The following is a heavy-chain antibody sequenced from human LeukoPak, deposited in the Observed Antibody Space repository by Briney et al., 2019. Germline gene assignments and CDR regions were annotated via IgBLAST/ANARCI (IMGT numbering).Heavy chain of an antibody. V-gene: IGHV1-46*01. CDR1: GYTFTSYY. Sequence: ASVKVSCKASGYTFTSYYMHWVRQAPGQGLEWKGIINPSGGSTSYAQKFQGRVTMTRDTSTSTVYMELSSLRSEDTAVYYCARVQRRYDILTGYSGFDYWGQGTLVTVSS. CDR2: INPSGGST. CDR3: ARVQRRYDILTGYSGFDY. D-gene: IGHD3-9*01. J-gene: IGHJ4*02.